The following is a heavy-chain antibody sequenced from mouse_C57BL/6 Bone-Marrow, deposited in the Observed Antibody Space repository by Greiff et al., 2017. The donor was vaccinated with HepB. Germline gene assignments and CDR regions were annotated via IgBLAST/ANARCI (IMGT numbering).Heavy chain of an antibody. CDR3: SRDGVFAY. CDR2: IDPENGDT. V-gene: IGHV14-4*01. Sequence: VQLQQSGAELVRPGASVKLSCTASGFNIKDYYMHWVKQRPEQGLEWIGWIDPENGDTEYASKFQGKATITADTSSNTAYRQISSLTSEDTAVYYCSRDGVFAYWGQGTLVTVSA. D-gene: IGHD1-1*01. CDR1: GFNIKDYY. J-gene: IGHJ3*01.